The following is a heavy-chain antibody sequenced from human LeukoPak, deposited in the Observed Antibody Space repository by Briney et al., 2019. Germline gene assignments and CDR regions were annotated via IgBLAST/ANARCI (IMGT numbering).Heavy chain of an antibody. CDR3: ARAFFNSGFDY. J-gene: IGHJ4*02. V-gene: IGHV1-2*02. CDR2: INPNSGGT. CDR1: GYTFTGYY. Sequence: GASVKASCKASGYTFTGYYVHWLRQAPGQGLTWMGWINPNSGGTDYAQQYQGRVTLTRDTSISTAYMELSSLTSDDSAVYYCARAFFNSGFDYWGQGTLVTVSS. D-gene: IGHD3-3*02.